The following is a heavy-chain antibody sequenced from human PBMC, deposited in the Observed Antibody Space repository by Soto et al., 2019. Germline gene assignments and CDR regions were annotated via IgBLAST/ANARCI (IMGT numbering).Heavy chain of an antibody. CDR1: LDSVTTDW. D-gene: IGHD5-18*01. CDR2: IYPGDSET. J-gene: IGHJ4*02. Sequence: GRSRRIASKTSLDSVTTDWMGCVRQMPEKVLQWMGIIYPGDSETRYSPSFQGQVTISADKSISTAYLQWSSLKASDTAMYYCARVAPWIQLWSGFDYWGQGTLVTVSS. CDR3: ARVAPWIQLWSGFDY. V-gene: IGHV5-51*01.